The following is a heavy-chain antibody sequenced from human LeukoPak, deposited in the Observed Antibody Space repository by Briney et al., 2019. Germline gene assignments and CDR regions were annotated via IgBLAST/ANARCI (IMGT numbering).Heavy chain of an antibody. V-gene: IGHV4-59*12. Sequence: ASETLSLTCTVSGGSISGYYWSWIRQPPGKGLGWIGCIFYSGSTNYNPSLKSRVTISVDTSKNQFSLKLSSVTAADTAVYYCARRGPRNGRIKGYYYYRDFWGKGPTVSVSS. CDR3: ARRGPRNGRIKGYYYYRDF. CDR2: IFYSGST. J-gene: IGHJ6*03. D-gene: IGHD2/OR15-2a*01. CDR1: GGSISGYY.